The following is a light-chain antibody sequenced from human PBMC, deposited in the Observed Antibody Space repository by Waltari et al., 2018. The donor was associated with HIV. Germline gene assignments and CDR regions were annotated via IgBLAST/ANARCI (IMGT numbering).Light chain of an antibody. Sequence: QSALTQPASVSGSPGPSITISCTGTSSDVGGYNYVSWYQQHPGKAPKLMVYDVSNRPAEVSNRFSGSKSGNTASLTISGLQAEDEADYYCSSYTSSSTVAVFGGGTKLTVL. J-gene: IGLJ2*01. V-gene: IGLV2-14*01. CDR3: SSYTSSSTVAV. CDR2: DVS. CDR1: SSDVGGYNY.